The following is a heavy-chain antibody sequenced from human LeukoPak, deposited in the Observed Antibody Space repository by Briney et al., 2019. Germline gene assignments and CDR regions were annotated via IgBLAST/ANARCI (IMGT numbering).Heavy chain of an antibody. CDR3: AGATTTVTTWGAFDI. J-gene: IGHJ3*02. Sequence: PSETLSLTCTVYDASFSGYYWSWIRQPPGKGLEWIGEINHSGSTNYNPSLKGRVTISVDTSKNQFSLKLSSVTAADTAVYYCAGATTTVTTWGAFDIWGQGTMVTVSS. V-gene: IGHV4-34*01. D-gene: IGHD4-17*01. CDR2: INHSGST. CDR1: DASFSGYY.